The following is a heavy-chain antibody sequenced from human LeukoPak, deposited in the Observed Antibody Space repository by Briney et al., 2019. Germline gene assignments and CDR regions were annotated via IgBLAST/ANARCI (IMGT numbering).Heavy chain of an antibody. CDR2: VTGSGGTP. V-gene: IGHV3-23*01. Sequence: GGSLRLSCAASGFTFDDYDMSWVRQAPGKGLEWVSSVTGSGGTPKYADSVKGRFTVSRDNSKNTLYLQMSNLRVEDTATYYCAKGLRYSNKWYSWFDPWGQGTPVTVSS. D-gene: IGHD5-12*01. CDR3: AKGLRYSNKWYSWFDP. J-gene: IGHJ5*02. CDR1: GFTFDDYD.